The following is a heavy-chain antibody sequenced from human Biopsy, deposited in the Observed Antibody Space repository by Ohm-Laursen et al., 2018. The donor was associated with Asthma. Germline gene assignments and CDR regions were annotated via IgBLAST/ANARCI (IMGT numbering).Heavy chain of an antibody. Sequence: ASVKVSCQTSGYTFNSAGITWVRQAPGQGLEWMGWNSVYNGNTKVAQKLQDRVTMITDTSTSTAYMELRSLRSDDTAVYFGAREGEDEKEEGREGGGKG. V-gene: IGHV1-18*01. D-gene: IGHD3-16*01. CDR3: AREGEDEKEEGREG. CDR1: GYTFNSAG. CDR2: NSVYNGNT. J-gene: IGHJ6*03.